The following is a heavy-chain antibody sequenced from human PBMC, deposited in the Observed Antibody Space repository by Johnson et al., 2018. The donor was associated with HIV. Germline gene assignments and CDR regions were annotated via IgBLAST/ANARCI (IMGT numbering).Heavy chain of an antibody. D-gene: IGHD6-6*01. CDR2: SSGDGSSS. Sequence: EKLVESGGALVQPGGSLRLSCEVPGFTISTFWMHWVRQVPGQGLMWVSRSSGDGSSSSYADSVKGRFTISRDTAKNTLSLQLNSLRVEDTAIYYCARAQLLADDAFNNWGQGTMVTVSS. CDR3: ARAQLLADDAFNN. J-gene: IGHJ3*02. V-gene: IGHV3-74*02. CDR1: GFTISTFW.